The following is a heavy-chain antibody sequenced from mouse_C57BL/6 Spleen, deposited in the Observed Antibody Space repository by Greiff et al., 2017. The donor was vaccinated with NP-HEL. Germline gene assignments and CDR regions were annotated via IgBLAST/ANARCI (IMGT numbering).Heavy chain of an antibody. Sequence: EVQRVESGGGLVKPGGSLKLSCAASGFTFSSYAMSWVRQTPDKRLEWVATISDGGSYTYYPDNVKGRFTISRDNAKNNLYLQMGQLKSEDTAMYYCARGYGKGYFDVWGTGTTVNVSS. J-gene: IGHJ1*03. D-gene: IGHD2-1*01. CDR3: ARGYGKGYFDV. CDR1: GFTFSSYA. V-gene: IGHV5-4*01. CDR2: ISDGGSYT.